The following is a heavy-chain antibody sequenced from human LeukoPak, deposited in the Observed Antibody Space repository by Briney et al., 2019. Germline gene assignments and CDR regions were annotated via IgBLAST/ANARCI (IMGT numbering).Heavy chain of an antibody. D-gene: IGHD6-19*01. V-gene: IGHV4-4*07. CDR1: GGSIVSYY. Sequence: SETLSLTCTVSGGSIVSYYWSWIRQPAGKGLEWIGRAYISVNNNYNPSLKSRVTMSVDPSKNQLSLKLTSVTAADTAVYYCARDSIDHIAVPTTGDIWGQGTMVVVSS. J-gene: IGHJ3*02. CDR3: ARDSIDHIAVPTTGDI. CDR2: AYISVNN.